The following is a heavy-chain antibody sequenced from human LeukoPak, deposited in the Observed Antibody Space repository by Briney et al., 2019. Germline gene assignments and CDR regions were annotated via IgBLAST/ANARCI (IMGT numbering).Heavy chain of an antibody. CDR3: ATRNSRDDYNY. Sequence: PSETLSLICSVCGGSISSGDYYWSWIRQHPGKGLAWIGYIYYTGSTYYNPSLKSRLTISVDTSKNQFSLKLSSVTAADTAIYYCATRNSRDDYNYWGQGTLVTVSS. CDR2: IYYTGST. V-gene: IGHV4-31*03. D-gene: IGHD5-24*01. CDR1: GGSISSGDYY. J-gene: IGHJ4*02.